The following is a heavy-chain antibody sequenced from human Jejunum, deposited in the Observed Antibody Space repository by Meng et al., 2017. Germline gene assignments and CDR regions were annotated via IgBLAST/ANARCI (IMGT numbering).Heavy chain of an antibody. V-gene: IGHV4-4*02. Sequence: QVQRQESGPGLVKPSGTLSLTCAVSGGSISDSNWWSWVRQPPGKGLEWIGEIYHTGSTNHNPSLKSRVTMSLDKSKNQFFLDLTSVTAADTAVYYCARDLLGPAIAASGYFDPWGQGTLVTVSS. J-gene: IGHJ5*02. CDR2: IYHTGST. CDR1: GGSISDSNW. D-gene: IGHD5-12*01. CDR3: ARDLLGPAIAASGYFDP.